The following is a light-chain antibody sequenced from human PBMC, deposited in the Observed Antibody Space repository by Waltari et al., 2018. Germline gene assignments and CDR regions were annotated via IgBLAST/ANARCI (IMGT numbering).Light chain of an antibody. CDR1: RSNIGSNY. V-gene: IGLV1-47*01. J-gene: IGLJ3*02. CDR2: RKN. Sequence: QSVLTQPPSASGTPGQRVTISCSGRRSNIGSNYVYWYQQLPGTAPKLLISRKNRGPSGVPDRFSGSKSGTSASLAISGLRSEDEADDYCAAWDDSLSGRVFGGGTKVTVL. CDR3: AAWDDSLSGRV.